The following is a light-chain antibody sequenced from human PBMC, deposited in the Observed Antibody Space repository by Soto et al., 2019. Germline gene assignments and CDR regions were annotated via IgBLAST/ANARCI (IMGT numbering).Light chain of an antibody. CDR2: EVT. CDR3: SSYSSISTPWV. V-gene: IGLV2-14*01. Sequence: QSALTQPASVSGSPGQSITIFCTGTSSDVGAYKFVSWYRHHPGRAPQVMIYEVTNRPSGVSSRFSGSKSGNTASLTISGLQPEDEGDYYCSSYSSISTPWVFGGGTQLTVL. J-gene: IGLJ7*01. CDR1: SSDVGAYKF.